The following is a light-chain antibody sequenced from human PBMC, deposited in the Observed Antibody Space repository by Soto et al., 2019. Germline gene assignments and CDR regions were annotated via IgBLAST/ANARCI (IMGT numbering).Light chain of an antibody. CDR3: QQYGSSPT. CDR1: QSVRSSY. J-gene: IGKJ1*01. Sequence: EIVLTQSPGTLSLSPGERATLSCRASQSVRSSYLAWYQQKGGQAPRLLIYGASSRTTGIPDRFSGSGSGTDFTLTISRLEPEDFAVYYCQQYGSSPTFGQGTKVEIK. V-gene: IGKV3-20*01. CDR2: GAS.